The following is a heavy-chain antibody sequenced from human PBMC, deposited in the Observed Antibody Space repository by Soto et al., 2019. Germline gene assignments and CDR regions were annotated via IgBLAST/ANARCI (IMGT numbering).Heavy chain of an antibody. J-gene: IGHJ4*02. V-gene: IGHV3-53*04. CDR3: ARDRGSGSSYNPFDY. Sequence: EVQLVEFGGGLVQPGGSLRLSCAASGFTVSSNYMSWVRQAPGKGLEWVSVIYSGGSTYYTDSVKGRFTISRHNSKNTLYLQMNSLRAEDTAVYYCARDRGSGSSYNPFDYWGQGTLVTVSS. CDR2: IYSGGST. D-gene: IGHD3-10*01. CDR1: GFTVSSNY.